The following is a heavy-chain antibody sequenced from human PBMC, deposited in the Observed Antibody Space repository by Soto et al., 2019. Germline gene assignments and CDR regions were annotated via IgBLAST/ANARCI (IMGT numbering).Heavy chain of an antibody. V-gene: IGHV4-59*08. CDR1: GGSISSYY. D-gene: IGHD6-13*01. Sequence: SETLSLTCTVSGGSISSYYCSWIRQPPGKGLEWIGYIYYSGSTNYNPSLKSRVTISVDTSKNQFSLKLSSVTAADTAVYYCARHRASSSWSWGMYVWGQGTTVTVSS. CDR2: IYYSGST. CDR3: ARHRASSSWSWGMYV. J-gene: IGHJ6*02.